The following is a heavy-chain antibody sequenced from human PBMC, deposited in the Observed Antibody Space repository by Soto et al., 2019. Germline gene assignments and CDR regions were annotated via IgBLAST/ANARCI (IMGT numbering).Heavy chain of an antibody. D-gene: IGHD2-15*01. CDR2: ISYDGSNK. V-gene: IGHV3-30-3*01. CDR1: GFTFSSYA. J-gene: IGHJ4*02. CDR3: ARDIGMARLLLDY. Sequence: GGSLRLSCVASGFTFSSYAMHWVRQAPGKGLEWVAVISYDGSNKYYADSVKGRFTISRDNSKNTLYLQMNSLRAEDTAVYYCARDIGMARLLLDYWGQGTLVTVSS.